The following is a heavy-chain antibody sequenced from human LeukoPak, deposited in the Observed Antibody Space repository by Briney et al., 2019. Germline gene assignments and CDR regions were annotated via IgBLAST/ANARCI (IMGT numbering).Heavy chain of an antibody. CDR1: GFTFSNYW. CDR2: INIDGSST. J-gene: IGHJ4*02. D-gene: IGHD2/OR15-2a*01. Sequence: GGSLRLSCAASGFTFSNYWMHWVRQAPGKGLVWVSRINIDGSSTSYADSVKGRFTISRDNAKNTLYLQMNSLRADDTAVYYCAKGQVFQCDYWGQGTLVTVSS. V-gene: IGHV3-74*01. CDR3: AKGQVFQCDY.